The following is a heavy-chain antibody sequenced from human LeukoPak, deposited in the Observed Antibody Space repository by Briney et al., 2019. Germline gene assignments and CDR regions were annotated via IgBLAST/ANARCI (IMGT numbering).Heavy chain of an antibody. D-gene: IGHD3-3*01. J-gene: IGHJ4*02. V-gene: IGHV4-39*01. CDR3: TIWSGPHGDY. CDR1: GGSISSSSYY. CDR2: IYYSGST. Sequence: KSSETLSLTCTVSGGSISSSSYYWGWIRQPPGKGLEWIGSIYYSGSTYYNPSLKSRVTISVDTSKNQFPLKLSSVTAADTAVYYCTIWSGPHGDYWGQGTLVTVSS.